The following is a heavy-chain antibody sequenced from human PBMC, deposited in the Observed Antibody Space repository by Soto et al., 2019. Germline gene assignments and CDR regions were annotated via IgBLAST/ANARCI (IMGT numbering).Heavy chain of an antibody. CDR2: IYYSGST. J-gene: IGHJ6*02. CDR1: GGSISRGGYY. D-gene: IGHD3-22*01. V-gene: IGHV4-31*03. Sequence: PSETLSLTCTVSGGSISRGGYYWSWIRQHPGKGLEWIGYIYYSGSTYYNPSLKSRVTISVDTSKNQFSLKLSSVTAADTAVYYCARDNYYDSSGPYYYYGMDVWGQGTTVTVSS. CDR3: ARDNYYDSSGPYYYYGMDV.